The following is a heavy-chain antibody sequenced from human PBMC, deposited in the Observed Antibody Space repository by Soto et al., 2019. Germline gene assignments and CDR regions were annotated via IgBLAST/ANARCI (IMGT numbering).Heavy chain of an antibody. V-gene: IGHV5-10-1*01. CDR2: IDPSDSYA. CDR3: GRVRVDKAEGWFDP. Sequence: GESLKISCKVSGYSFCSFWITWVHQMPGKGLEWMGRIDPSDSYANYSPSFQGHVTFSADKSINTAYLQWSSLKASDTAMYYCGRVRVDKAEGWFDPWGQGTLVTVSS. CDR1: GYSFCSFW. D-gene: IGHD5-18*01. J-gene: IGHJ5*02.